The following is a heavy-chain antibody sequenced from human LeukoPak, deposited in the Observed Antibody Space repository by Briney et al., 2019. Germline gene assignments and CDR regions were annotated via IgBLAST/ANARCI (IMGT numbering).Heavy chain of an antibody. D-gene: IGHD6-13*01. V-gene: IGHV3-21*01. Sequence: PGGSLRLSCAASGFTFSNYNMNWVRQAPGKGLEWVSSISSSNNYIYYADSVKGRFTISRDNAKNSLYLQMNSLRAEDTAVYYCARPQGIAAAGTTYYYYYYGMDVWGQGTTVTVSS. CDR3: ARPQGIAAAGTTYYYYYYGMDV. CDR1: GFTFSNYN. J-gene: IGHJ6*02. CDR2: ISSSNNYI.